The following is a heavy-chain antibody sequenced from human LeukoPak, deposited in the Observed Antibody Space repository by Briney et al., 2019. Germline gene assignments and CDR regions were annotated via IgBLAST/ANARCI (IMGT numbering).Heavy chain of an antibody. V-gene: IGHV1-46*01. Sequence: ASVKVSCKASGYTFTSYYMYWVRQAPGQGLEWMGIINPSGGSTSYAQKFQGRVTMTRDTSTSTVYMELSSLRSEDTAVYYCARDSEARSGLELLFDPWGQGTLVTVSS. D-gene: IGHD1-7*01. CDR2: INPSGGST. J-gene: IGHJ5*02. CDR3: ARDSEARSGLELLFDP. CDR1: GYTFTSYY.